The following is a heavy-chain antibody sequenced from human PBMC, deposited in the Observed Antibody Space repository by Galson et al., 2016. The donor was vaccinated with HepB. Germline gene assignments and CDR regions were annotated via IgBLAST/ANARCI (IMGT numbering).Heavy chain of an antibody. Sequence: SLRLSCAASGFTFSDYSMHWVRQAPGKGLEWLGVMSYDENHKYYADSVKGRFTISRDNAKNSLYLQRNRLRAEDTAVYYCARDGSGWLFDSWGQGTLVTVSS. CDR3: ARDGSGWLFDS. CDR2: MSYDENHK. J-gene: IGHJ4*02. D-gene: IGHD6-19*01. V-gene: IGHV3-30*04. CDR1: GFTFSDYS.